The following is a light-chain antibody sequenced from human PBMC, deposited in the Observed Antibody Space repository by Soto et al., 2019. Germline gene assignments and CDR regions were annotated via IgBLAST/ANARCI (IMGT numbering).Light chain of an antibody. Sequence: DIQMTQPPSSLSASVEDRVIITCRASQSISNHLNWYQQKPGKAPKLLIFAASSLQSGVPSRFSGSGSGTEFTLTISGLQPDDFATYYCQQFNSYPITFGQGTRLEIK. CDR2: AAS. CDR3: QQFNSYPIT. CDR1: QSISNH. V-gene: IGKV1-17*01. J-gene: IGKJ5*01.